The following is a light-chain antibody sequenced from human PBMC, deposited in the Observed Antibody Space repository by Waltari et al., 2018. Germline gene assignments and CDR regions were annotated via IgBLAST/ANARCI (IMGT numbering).Light chain of an antibody. V-gene: IGLV3-9*01. CDR2: RDT. Sequence: SYEVTQPLSVSVALGQTATITCGGNNIGDTNVYWYQQRPGQAPVLVIYRDTGRPSGIPERFSGSNSGNTATLTISGAQVGDEADYYCQLWDSSTAVVFGGGTRLTVL. CDR3: QLWDSSTAVV. CDR1: NIGDTN. J-gene: IGLJ3*02.